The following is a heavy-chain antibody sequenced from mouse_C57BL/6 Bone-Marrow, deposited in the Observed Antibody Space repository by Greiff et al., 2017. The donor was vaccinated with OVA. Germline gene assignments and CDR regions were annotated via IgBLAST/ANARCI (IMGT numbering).Heavy chain of an antibody. CDR2: IDPSDSYT. J-gene: IGHJ2*01. CDR3: ARTLWGDY. V-gene: IGHV1-50*01. Sequence: QVQLKQSGAELVKPGASVKLSCKASGYTFTSYWMQWVKQRPGQGLEWIGEIDPSDSYTNYNQKFKGKATLTVDTSSSTAYMQLSSLTSEDSAVYYCARTLWGDYWGQGTTLTVSS. CDR1: GYTFTSYW. D-gene: IGHD1-1*02.